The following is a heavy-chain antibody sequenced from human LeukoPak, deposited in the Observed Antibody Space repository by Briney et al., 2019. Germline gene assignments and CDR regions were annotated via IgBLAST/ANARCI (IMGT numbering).Heavy chain of an antibody. CDR2: IKQDGSEK. D-gene: IGHD5-24*01. J-gene: IGHJ2*01. CDR1: GFTFSSYW. Sequence: GGSLRLSCAASGFTFSSYWMNWVRQAPGKGLEWVANIKQDGSEKNYVDFVRGRFTISRDNAKNSLDLQMNSLRAEDTAMYYCARARGDGYQWYFDLWGRGTLVTVSS. CDR3: ARARGDGYQWYFDL. V-gene: IGHV3-7*01.